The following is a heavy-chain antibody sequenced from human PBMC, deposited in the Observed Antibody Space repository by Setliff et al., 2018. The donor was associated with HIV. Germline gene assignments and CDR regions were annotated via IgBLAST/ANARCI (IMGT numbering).Heavy chain of an antibody. CDR2: IRSRPFGGTT. V-gene: IGHV3-49*03. CDR1: GFTFGEYG. Sequence: PGGSLRLSCAASGFTFGEYGMSWFRQAPGKGLEWVGFIRSRPFGGTTGYAASVKGRFTISRDDSKSIAYLQMNSLKSADAAVYYCTRGMRPMVKRVPFDYWGQGTLVTVSS. CDR3: TRGMRPMVKRVPFDY. D-gene: IGHD2-15*01. J-gene: IGHJ4*02.